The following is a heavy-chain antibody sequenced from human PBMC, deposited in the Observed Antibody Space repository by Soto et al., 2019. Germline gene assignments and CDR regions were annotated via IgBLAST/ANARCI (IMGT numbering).Heavy chain of an antibody. Sequence: GGSLRLSCAASGFIFSSYSMVWVRQAPGKGLEWVASISSGSDFIFYADSVKGRFTVSRDNAKNSLYLQMNSLRAEDTAVYFCARDRSADRFVQYFQHWGQGTQVTVYS. V-gene: IGHV3-21*01. CDR2: ISSGSDFI. CDR1: GFIFSSYS. CDR3: ARDRSADRFVQYFQH. D-gene: IGHD6-19*01. J-gene: IGHJ1*01.